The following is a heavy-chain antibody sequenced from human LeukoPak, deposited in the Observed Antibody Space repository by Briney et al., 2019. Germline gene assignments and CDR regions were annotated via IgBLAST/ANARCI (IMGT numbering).Heavy chain of an antibody. V-gene: IGHV1-18*01. J-gene: IGHJ4*02. CDR1: GYSFILYG. Sequence: ASVKVSCKTSGYSFILYGISWVRQAPGQGLEWMGWISAYNGNTKYASKFQGRVTMTTDTSTTTAYMELRSLKSDDTAVYYCSRDGHRRYYYDSGSYPSGDYWAQGTLVTVSS. CDR3: SRDGHRRYYYDSGSYPSGDY. D-gene: IGHD3-10*01. CDR2: ISAYNGNT.